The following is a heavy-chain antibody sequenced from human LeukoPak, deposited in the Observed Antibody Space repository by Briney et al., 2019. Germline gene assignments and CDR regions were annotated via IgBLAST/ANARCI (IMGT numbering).Heavy chain of an antibody. V-gene: IGHV3-74*01. CDR1: GLTLSSYW. Sequence: PGGSLRLSCAASGLTLSSYWMHWVRQVPGKGLVWVSRISSDGSSISYGESVKGRFTMSRDNAKNTLYLQMNNLRAEDTAVYYCVRDVWGDRDSYLDCWGQGTLVTVSS. CDR2: ISSDGSSI. CDR3: VRDVWGDRDSYLDC. D-gene: IGHD2-21*01. J-gene: IGHJ4*02.